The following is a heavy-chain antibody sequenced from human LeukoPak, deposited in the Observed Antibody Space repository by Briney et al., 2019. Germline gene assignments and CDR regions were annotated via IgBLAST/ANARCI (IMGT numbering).Heavy chain of an antibody. V-gene: IGHV4-61*02. CDR2: IYTSGST. CDR1: GGSIGSGSYY. CDR3: ARDYGGNSVYFDY. J-gene: IGHJ4*02. Sequence: PSQTLSLTCTVSGGSIGSGSYYWSWTRQPAGKGLEWIGRIYTSGSTNYNPSLKSRVTISVDTSKNQFSLKLSSVTAADTAVYYCARDYGGNSVYFDYWGQGTLVTVSS. D-gene: IGHD4-23*01.